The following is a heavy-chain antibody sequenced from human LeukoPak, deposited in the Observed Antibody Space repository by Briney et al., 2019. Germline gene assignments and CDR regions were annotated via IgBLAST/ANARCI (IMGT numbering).Heavy chain of an antibody. Sequence: ASVKVSCKASGYISTAYYIHWLRQAPGQGLEWMGWINPHSGGTSFALNFQGRVTLTRDTSISTVYMELSRLRSDDTAVHYCARDLSGGALGASDIWGQGTMVTVSS. V-gene: IGHV1-2*02. CDR1: GYISTAYY. CDR3: ARDLSGGALGASDI. D-gene: IGHD2-15*01. CDR2: INPHSGGT. J-gene: IGHJ3*02.